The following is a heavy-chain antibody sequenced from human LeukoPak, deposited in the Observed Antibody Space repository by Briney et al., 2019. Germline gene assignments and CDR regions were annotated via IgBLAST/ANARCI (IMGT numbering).Heavy chain of an antibody. Sequence: PSETLSLTCTVSGGSTSSYYWSWIRQPPGKGLEWIGYIYYSGSTNYNPSLKSRVTISVDTSKNQFSLKLSSVTAADTAVYYCARSPVWWFDPWGQGTLVTVSS. CDR1: GGSTSSYY. J-gene: IGHJ5*02. D-gene: IGHD3-16*01. CDR3: ARSPVWWFDP. CDR2: IYYSGST. V-gene: IGHV4-59*08.